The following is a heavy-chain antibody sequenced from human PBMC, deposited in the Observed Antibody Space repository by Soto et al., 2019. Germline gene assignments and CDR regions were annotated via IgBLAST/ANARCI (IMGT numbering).Heavy chain of an antibody. CDR1: GGSISSSNW. V-gene: IGHV4-4*02. CDR3: ARVIGPLFGGGYYGMDV. Sequence: QVQLQESGPGLVKPSGTLSLTCAVSGGSISSSNWWSWVRQPPGKGLEWIGEIYHSGSTNYNPSLKSRVTISVDKAKNQFSLKLSSVTAADTAVYYCARVIGPLFGGGYYGMDVWGQGTTVTVSS. D-gene: IGHD3-16*01. J-gene: IGHJ6*02. CDR2: IYHSGST.